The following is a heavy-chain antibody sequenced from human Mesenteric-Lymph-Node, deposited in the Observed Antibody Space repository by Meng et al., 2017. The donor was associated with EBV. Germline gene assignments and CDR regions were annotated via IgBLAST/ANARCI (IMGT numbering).Heavy chain of an antibody. CDR3: ARIGGKDTAMITRWFDP. CDR1: GGSVISNKW. Sequence: QGCPQEAGPGRVKPPETLSLTCAVSGGSVISNKWWSWVRQPPGKGLEWIGEIYHTGTTIYNPSLKSRVTMSIDKSKDQLSLKLSSVTAADTAVYFCARIGGKDTAMITRWFDPWGQGTLVTVSS. CDR2: IYHTGTT. J-gene: IGHJ5*02. V-gene: IGHV4-4*01. D-gene: IGHD5-18*01.